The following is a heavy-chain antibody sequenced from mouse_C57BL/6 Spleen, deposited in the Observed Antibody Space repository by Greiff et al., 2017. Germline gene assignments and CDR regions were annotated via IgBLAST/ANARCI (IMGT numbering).Heavy chain of an antibody. Sequence: EVKRVESGGGLVKPGGSLKLSCAASGFTFSDYGMHWVRQAPEKGLEWVAYISSGSSTIYYADTVKGRFTISRDNAKNTLFLQMTSLRSEDTAMYYCARDYYGSSYPWFAYWGQGTLVTVSA. D-gene: IGHD1-1*01. CDR2: ISSGSSTI. J-gene: IGHJ3*01. V-gene: IGHV5-17*01. CDR1: GFTFSDYG. CDR3: ARDYYGSSYPWFAY.